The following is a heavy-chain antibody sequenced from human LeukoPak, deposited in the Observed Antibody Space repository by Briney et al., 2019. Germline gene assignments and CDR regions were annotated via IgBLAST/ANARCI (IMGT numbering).Heavy chain of an antibody. J-gene: IGHJ4*02. CDR3: ARDRSAALDY. Sequence: GRSLRLSCAASGFTFSSYAMSWVRQAPGKGLEWVSAISGSGGSTYYADSVKGRFTISRDNSKNTLYLQMNSLRAEDTAVYYCARDRSAALDYWGQGTLVTVSS. CDR2: ISGSGGST. CDR1: GFTFSSYA. V-gene: IGHV3-23*01.